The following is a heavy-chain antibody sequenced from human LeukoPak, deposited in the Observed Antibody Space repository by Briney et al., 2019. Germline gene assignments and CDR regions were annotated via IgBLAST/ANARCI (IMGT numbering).Heavy chain of an antibody. J-gene: IGHJ4*02. V-gene: IGHV3-33*01. CDR3: ARDLRRTTFDY. Sequence: PGGSLRLSCAASGFAFNNYGMHWVRQAPGKGLEWVGVMWSEDNSQHYADSVKGRFTISKDSSQNTLYLQMNSLRAEDTAVYYCARDLRRTTFDYWGQGTLVTVSS. CDR2: MWSEDNSQ. CDR1: GFAFNNYG. D-gene: IGHD4-11*01.